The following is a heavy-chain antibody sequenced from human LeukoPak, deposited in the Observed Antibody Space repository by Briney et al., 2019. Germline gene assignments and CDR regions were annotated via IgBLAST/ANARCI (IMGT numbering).Heavy chain of an antibody. CDR2: ISGSGGST. CDR3: AKDRGFGEYFPFFY. D-gene: IGHD3-10*01. Sequence: GGSLRLSCAASGFTFSTYAMSWVRQTPAKGLERVSAISGSGGSTYYADSVKGRFTISRDNSKNTLYLQMNSLRAEDTAVYYCAKDRGFGEYFPFFYWGQGTLVTVSS. CDR1: GFTFSTYA. V-gene: IGHV3-23*01. J-gene: IGHJ4*02.